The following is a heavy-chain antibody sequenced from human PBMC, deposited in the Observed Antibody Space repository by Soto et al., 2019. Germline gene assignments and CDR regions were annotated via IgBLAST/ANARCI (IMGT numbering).Heavy chain of an antibody. CDR2: INSDGSST. CDR1: GFTFSSYW. CDR3: ARVAISNPLYYYYGMDV. V-gene: IGHV3-74*01. Sequence: GGSLRLSCAASGFTFSSYWMHWVRQAPGKGLVWVSRINSDGSSTSYADSVKGRFTISRDNAKNTLYLQMNSLRAEDTAVYYCARVAISNPLYYYYGMDVWGQGTTVTVSS. D-gene: IGHD3-3*01. J-gene: IGHJ6*02.